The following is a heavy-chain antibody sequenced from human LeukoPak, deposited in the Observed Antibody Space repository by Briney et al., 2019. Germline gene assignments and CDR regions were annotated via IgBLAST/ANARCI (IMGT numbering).Heavy chain of an antibody. V-gene: IGHV4-34*01. CDR1: GGSFSGYY. Sequence: PSETLSLTCAVYGGSFSGYYWSWIRQPPGKGLEWIGEINHSGSTNYNPSLKSRVTISVDTSKNQFSLKLSSVTAADTAVYYCARASLSAGFDYWCQGILVTVSS. CDR3: ARASLSAGFDY. D-gene: IGHD2-2*01. J-gene: IGHJ4*02. CDR2: INHSGST.